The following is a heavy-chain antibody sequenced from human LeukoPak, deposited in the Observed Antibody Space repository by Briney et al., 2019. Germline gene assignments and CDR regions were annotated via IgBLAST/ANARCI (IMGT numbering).Heavy chain of an antibody. CDR2: IKQDGSEK. Sequence: GGSLRLSCAASEFTFSSYWMSWVRQAPGKGLEWVANIKQDGSEKYYVDSVKGRFTISRDNAENSLYLQMNSLRAEDTAVYYCARDRKGNYYDSSGYMAYYFDYWGQGTLVTVSS. CDR3: ARDRKGNYYDSSGYMAYYFDY. J-gene: IGHJ4*02. D-gene: IGHD3-22*01. CDR1: EFTFSSYW. V-gene: IGHV3-7*01.